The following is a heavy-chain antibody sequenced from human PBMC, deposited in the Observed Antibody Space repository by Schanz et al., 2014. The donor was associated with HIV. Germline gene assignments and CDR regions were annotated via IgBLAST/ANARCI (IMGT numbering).Heavy chain of an antibody. V-gene: IGHV1-18*01. Sequence: QVQLVQSGAEVKKPGASVKVSCKASGYTFTDYFMHWVRQAPGQGLEWMGWISGYNGNTNYAQKIQGRVTMTRDTSTTTAYMELRGLRPDDTAIYYCARGGSGWYGYEGFDYWGQGTLVTVSS. CDR2: ISGYNGNT. CDR1: GYTFTDYF. CDR3: ARGGSGWYGYEGFDY. J-gene: IGHJ4*02. D-gene: IGHD6-19*01.